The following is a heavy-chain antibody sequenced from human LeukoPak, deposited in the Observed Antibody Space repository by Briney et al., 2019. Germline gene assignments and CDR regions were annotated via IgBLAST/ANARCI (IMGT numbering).Heavy chain of an antibody. CDR3: ARDSATAAAAELDY. CDR2: INPNTGGT. Sequence: VASVKVSCKASGYTFTGNYIHWVRQAPGQGLEWMGWINPNTGGTKYAQKFQGRVTMTRDTSISTANMELTWLKSDDTAVYYCARDSATAAAAELDYWGQGTLVTVSS. V-gene: IGHV1-2*02. CDR1: GYTFTGNY. D-gene: IGHD6-13*01. J-gene: IGHJ4*02.